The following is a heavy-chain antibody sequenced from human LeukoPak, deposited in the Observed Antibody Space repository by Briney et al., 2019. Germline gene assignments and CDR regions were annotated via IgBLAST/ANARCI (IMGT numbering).Heavy chain of an antibody. V-gene: IGHV1-2*02. CDR1: GYTFTGYY. D-gene: IGHD3-22*01. J-gene: IGHJ1*01. CDR2: INPNSGGT. Sequence: ASVRVSCKASGYTFTGYYMHWVRQAPGQGLEWMGWINPNSGGTNYAQKFQGRVTMTRDTSISTAYMELSRLRSDDTAVYYCARGSYDSSDFEYFHHWGQGTLVTVSS. CDR3: ARGSYDSSDFEYFHH.